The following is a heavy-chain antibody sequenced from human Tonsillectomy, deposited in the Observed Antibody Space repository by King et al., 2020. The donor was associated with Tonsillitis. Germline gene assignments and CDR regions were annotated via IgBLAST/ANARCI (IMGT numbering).Heavy chain of an antibody. V-gene: IGHV3-23*04. D-gene: IGHD5-18*01. CDR2: ISGSGGST. CDR3: ARTGVSYGYSDYYYYVMDV. CDR1: GFTFSSYA. J-gene: IGHJ6*02. Sequence: DVQLVESGGGLVQPGGSLRLSCAASGFTFSSYAMSWVRQAPGKGLEWVSAISGSGGSTYYADSVKGRFTISRDNSKNTLYLQMNSLRAEDTAVYYCARTGVSYGYSDYYYYVMDVWGQGTTVTVSS.